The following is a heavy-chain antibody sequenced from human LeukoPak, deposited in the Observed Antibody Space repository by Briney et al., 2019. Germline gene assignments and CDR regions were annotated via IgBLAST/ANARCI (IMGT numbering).Heavy chain of an antibody. V-gene: IGHV3-72*01. CDR3: ARGNPYHFDY. CDR2: IRKKADSYTT. Sequence: GSLRLSCAASGLTFSDHYMDWVRQAPGKGLEWVGRIRKKADSYTTEYAASVKGRFTISRDDSKNSLYLQMNSLKTEDTAVYYCARGNPYHFDYWGQGTQVTVSS. J-gene: IGHJ4*02. CDR1: GLTFSDHY.